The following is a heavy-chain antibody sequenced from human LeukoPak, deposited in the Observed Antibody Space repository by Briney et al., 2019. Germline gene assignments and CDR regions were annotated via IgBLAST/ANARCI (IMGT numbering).Heavy chain of an antibody. D-gene: IGHD3-10*01. Sequence: GGSLRLSCLASGFTFSRYGFHWVRQAPGKGPEWVAGVTYDRRTEFYADSVRGRFTLSRDNSKNAVYLQMNSLRTEDTAVYYCARDLGFGAPDGSWGQGTLVTVSS. V-gene: IGHV3-30*03. CDR2: VTYDRRTE. CDR1: GFTFSRYG. J-gene: IGHJ5*02. CDR3: ARDLGFGAPDGS.